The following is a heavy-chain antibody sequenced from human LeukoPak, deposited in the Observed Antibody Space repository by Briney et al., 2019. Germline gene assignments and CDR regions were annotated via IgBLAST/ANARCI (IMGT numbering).Heavy chain of an antibody. V-gene: IGHV1-2*06. Sequence: ASVKVSCKASGYTFTGYYIQWLRRVPGQGFEWMGRINPGDGGTDFAQKFQGRVTMTRDTSISTAYMELNRLRSDNTAVYYCASSSSWYLGAFDIWGQGTMVTVSS. D-gene: IGHD6-13*01. J-gene: IGHJ3*02. CDR1: GYTFTGYY. CDR2: INPGDGGT. CDR3: ASSSSWYLGAFDI.